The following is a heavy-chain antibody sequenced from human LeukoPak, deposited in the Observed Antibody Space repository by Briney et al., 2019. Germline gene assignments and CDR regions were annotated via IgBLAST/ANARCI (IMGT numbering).Heavy chain of an antibody. CDR3: ARIGGGTPGS. Sequence: SETLSLTCTASGYSISSGYHWGWFRQPPGKGLEWIGLIYHSGTTYYNPSLKSRVTIFVDTSKNQFSLNLKSVTAADTAVYFCARIGGGTPGSWGQGTLVTVSS. CDR1: GYSISSGYH. J-gene: IGHJ4*02. V-gene: IGHV4-38-2*02. D-gene: IGHD3-10*01. CDR2: IYHSGTT.